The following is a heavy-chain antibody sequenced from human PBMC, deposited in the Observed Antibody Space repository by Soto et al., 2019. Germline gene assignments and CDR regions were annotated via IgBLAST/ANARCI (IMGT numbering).Heavy chain of an antibody. D-gene: IGHD6-13*01. V-gene: IGHV1-18*01. CDR2: ISAYNGNT. CDR1: GYTVTRFG. J-gene: IGHJ2*01. Sequence: QVQLVQAGAKVKKHGASVKESCKASGYTVTRFGRRWVRQTPEQGLEWMGWISAYNGNTNYAQKLQGRVIMTIDTSTSTAYMELRGLRSVDTAVYYCARDIAWYFDLWGRGTLVTVS. CDR3: ARDIAWYFDL.